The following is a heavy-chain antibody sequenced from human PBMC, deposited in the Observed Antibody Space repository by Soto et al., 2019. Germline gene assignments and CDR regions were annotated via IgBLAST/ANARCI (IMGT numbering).Heavy chain of an antibody. J-gene: IGHJ6*02. CDR2: IYYSGST. D-gene: IGHD2-2*01. CDR1: GGSISSGGYY. Sequence: SETLSLTCTVSGGSISSGGYYWSWIRQHPGKGLEWIGYIYYSGSTYYHPSLKSRVTISVDTSKNQFSLKLSSVTAADTAVYYCARRMTVVPAAIEWYYGMDDWGQGTTVTVS. V-gene: IGHV4-31*03. CDR3: ARRMTVVPAAIEWYYGMDD.